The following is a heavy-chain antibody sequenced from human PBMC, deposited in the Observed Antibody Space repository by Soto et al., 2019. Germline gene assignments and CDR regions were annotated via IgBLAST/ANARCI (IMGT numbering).Heavy chain of an antibody. V-gene: IGHV1-2*04. J-gene: IGHJ6*02. D-gene: IGHD1-7*01. CDR1: GYTLTGYY. Sequence: ASVKVSCKASGYTLTGYYIHWVRQAPGQGLEWMGWINPNSGGTNYAQKFQGWVTMTRDTSISTAYMELSRLRSDDTAVYYCAGSNWNYGVLKYYGMDVWGQATTVTVSS. CDR3: AGSNWNYGVLKYYGMDV. CDR2: INPNSGGT.